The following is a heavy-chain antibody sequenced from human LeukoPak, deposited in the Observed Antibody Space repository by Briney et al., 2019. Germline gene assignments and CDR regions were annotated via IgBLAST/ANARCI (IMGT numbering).Heavy chain of an antibody. CDR1: GGSISSGGYY. D-gene: IGHD4-11*01. CDR2: IYYSGST. V-gene: IGHV4-31*03. CDR3: ARDRVRGNSNPFFDY. Sequence: SETLSLTCTVSGGSISSGGYYWSWIRQHPGKGLEWIGYIYYSGSTYYNPSLKSRVTISVDTSKNQFSLKLSSVTAADTAVYYCARDRVRGNSNPFFDYWGQGTLVTVS. J-gene: IGHJ4*02.